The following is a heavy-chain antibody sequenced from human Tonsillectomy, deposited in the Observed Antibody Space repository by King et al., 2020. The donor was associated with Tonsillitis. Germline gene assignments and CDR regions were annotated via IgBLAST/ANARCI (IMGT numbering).Heavy chain of an antibody. CDR1: GFTFSSYA. D-gene: IGHD3-22*01. J-gene: IGHJ4*02. CDR2: ISGSGGST. CDR3: ATSRTDYYDTSGYYQTEAFDY. V-gene: IGHV3-23*04. Sequence: GQLGEAGGGLVQPGGSLRLSCAASGFTFSSYAMSWVRQAPGKGLEWVSAISGSGGSTYYADSVRGRFTISRDNSKNTLYLQMDSLRAEDTAVYYCATSRTDYYDTSGYYQTEAFDYWGQGTLVTVSS.